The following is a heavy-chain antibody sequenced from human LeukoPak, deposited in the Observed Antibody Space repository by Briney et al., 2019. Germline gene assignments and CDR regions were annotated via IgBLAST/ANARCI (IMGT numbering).Heavy chain of an antibody. CDR3: ARVYVPQDLVHAFDI. Sequence: SETLSLTCTVSGASISNYYWSWIRHPAGKGLEWLGRIYTSATTTYNPSLKSRVTMSLDTSNSQFSLKLTSVTAADTAVYYCARVYVPQDLVHAFDIWGQGTMVTVSS. V-gene: IGHV4-4*07. D-gene: IGHD3-10*02. J-gene: IGHJ3*02. CDR1: GASISNYY. CDR2: IYTSATT.